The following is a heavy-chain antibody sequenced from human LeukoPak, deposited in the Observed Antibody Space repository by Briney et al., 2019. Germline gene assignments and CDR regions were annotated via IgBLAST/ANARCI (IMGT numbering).Heavy chain of an antibody. CDR3: AKEGGDTGLDAFDI. J-gene: IGHJ3*02. V-gene: IGHV3-30*18. D-gene: IGHD2-21*02. CDR2: ISYDGSNK. Sequence: QPGRSLRLSCAASGFTLSTYGMHWVRQAPGKGLEWVAVISYDGSNKYYADSVKGRFTISRDNSKNTLYLQMNSLRAEDTAVYYCAKEGGDTGLDAFDIWGQGQWSPSLQ. CDR1: GFTLSTYG.